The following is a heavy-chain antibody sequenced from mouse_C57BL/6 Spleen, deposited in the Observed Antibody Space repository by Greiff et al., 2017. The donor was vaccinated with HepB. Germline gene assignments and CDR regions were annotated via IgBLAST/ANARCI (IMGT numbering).Heavy chain of an antibody. CDR1: GYAFTNYL. V-gene: IGHV1-54*01. J-gene: IGHJ3*01. D-gene: IGHD2-5*01. Sequence: QVQLQQSGAELVRPGTSVKVSCKASGYAFTNYLIEWVKQRPGQGLEWIGVINPGSGGTNYNEKFKGKATLTADKSSSTAYMQLSSLTSEDSAVYFCARSEGYYSNYLAWFAYWGQGTLVTVSA. CDR2: INPGSGGT. CDR3: ARSEGYYSNYLAWFAY.